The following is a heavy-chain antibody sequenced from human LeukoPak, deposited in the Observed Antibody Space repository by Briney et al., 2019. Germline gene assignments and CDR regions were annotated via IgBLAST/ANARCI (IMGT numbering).Heavy chain of an antibody. CDR3: ARDRVVPAARYFDY. CDR1: GVAFSGYG. Sequence: PGGSLRLSCAASGVAFSGYGWHWVRQAPGKGLEWVALIWYDGNNKYYGDSVKGRITISRDDSKKTVYLQMNSLRAEDTAVYYCARDRVVPAARYFDYWGQGTLVTVSS. J-gene: IGHJ4*02. V-gene: IGHV3-33*01. D-gene: IGHD2-2*01. CDR2: IWYDGNNK.